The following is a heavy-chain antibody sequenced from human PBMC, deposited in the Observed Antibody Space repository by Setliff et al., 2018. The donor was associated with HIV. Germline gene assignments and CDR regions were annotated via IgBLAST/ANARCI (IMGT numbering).Heavy chain of an antibody. Sequence: SVKVSCKTSGGTFSSFALSWVRQAPGQGLEWMGGIIPAFGTANYAQKFQGRVTITADGSTGTAYMELSSLRSEDTAVYYCARDGLLVAGIRFDYWGQGTLVTVSS. V-gene: IGHV1-69*13. CDR1: GGTFSSFA. J-gene: IGHJ4*02. D-gene: IGHD6-19*01. CDR3: ARDGLLVAGIRFDY. CDR2: IIPAFGTA.